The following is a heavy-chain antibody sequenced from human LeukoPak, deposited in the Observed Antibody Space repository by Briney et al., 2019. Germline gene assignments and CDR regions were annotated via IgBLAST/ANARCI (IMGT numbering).Heavy chain of an antibody. D-gene: IGHD1-26*01. J-gene: IGHJ6*01. CDR3: IRGVSGYYSYYAMDI. CDR2: INGAGTTT. V-gene: IGHV3-74*01. CDR1: GYSFSSYW. Sequence: GSLCLSCGASGYSFSSYWMHWVRQVPGKGLVWVSRINGAGTTTTYADSVKGRFTISRDNAKNTLSLEMDSLRVEDTAVYYCIRGVSGYYSYYAMDISGQGTTVTVSS.